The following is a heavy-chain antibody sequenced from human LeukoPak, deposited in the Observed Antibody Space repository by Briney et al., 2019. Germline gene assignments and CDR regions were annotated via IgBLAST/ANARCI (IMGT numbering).Heavy chain of an antibody. CDR3: ASPTEIYYDSSGYYSNWFDP. J-gene: IGHJ5*02. V-gene: IGHV1-2*06. D-gene: IGHD3-22*01. CDR1: GYTFTGYY. Sequence: GASVKVSCKASGYTFTGYYMHWVRQAPGQGLEWMGRINPNSGGTNYAQEFQGRVTMTRDTSISTAYMELSRLRSDDTAVYYCASPTEIYYDSSGYYSNWFDPWGQGTLVTVSS. CDR2: INPNSGGT.